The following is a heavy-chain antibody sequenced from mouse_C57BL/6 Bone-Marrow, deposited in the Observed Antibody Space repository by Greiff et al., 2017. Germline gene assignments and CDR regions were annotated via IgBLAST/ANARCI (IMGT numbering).Heavy chain of an antibody. CDR3: ARHLGSRYFDY. CDR1: GYTFTGSW. V-gene: IGHV1-9*01. CDR2: IFPGSGSP. J-gene: IGHJ2*01. Sequence: QVQLQQSEPELMNPGASVKLSSKPTGYTFTGSWLAWVKQRPGHGLEWIGEIFPGSGSPNYNEKFKGKATFTADTSANTAYMQLSSLTTEDAAIDYCARHLGSRYFDYWGQGTTLTVSA. D-gene: IGHD1-1*01.